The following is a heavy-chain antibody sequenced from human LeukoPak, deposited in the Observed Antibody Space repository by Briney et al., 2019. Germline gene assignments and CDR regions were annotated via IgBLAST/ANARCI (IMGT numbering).Heavy chain of an antibody. CDR1: GFTFSSYS. V-gene: IGHV3-21*01. Sequence: GGSLRLSCAASGFTFSSYSMKWVRQAPGKGLEWVSSISSSSSYIYYADSVKGRFTISRDNAKNSLYLQMNSLRAEDTAVYYCARDRVGGDSSGYYEFVQWGQGTLVTVSS. J-gene: IGHJ4*02. CDR2: ISSSSSYI. CDR3: ARDRVGGDSSGYYEFVQ. D-gene: IGHD3-22*01.